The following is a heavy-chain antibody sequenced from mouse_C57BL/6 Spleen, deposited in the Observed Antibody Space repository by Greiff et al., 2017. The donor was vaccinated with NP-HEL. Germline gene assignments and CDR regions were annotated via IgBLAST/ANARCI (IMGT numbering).Heavy chain of an antibody. J-gene: IGHJ3*01. CDR1: GYTFTSYW. CDR3: ARRSGYVFAY. D-gene: IGHD3-2*02. V-gene: IGHV1-69*01. Sequence: QVQLQQPGAELVMPGASVKLSCKASGYTFTSYWMHWVKQRPGQGLEWIGEIDPSDSYTNYNQKFKGKSTLTVDKSSSTAYMQLSSLTSEDSAVYYCARRSGYVFAYWGQGTLVTVSA. CDR2: IDPSDSYT.